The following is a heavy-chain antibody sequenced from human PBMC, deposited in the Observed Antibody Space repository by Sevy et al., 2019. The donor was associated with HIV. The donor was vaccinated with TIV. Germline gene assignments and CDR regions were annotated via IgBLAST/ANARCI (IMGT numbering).Heavy chain of an antibody. CDR1: GGTFSSYA. CDR3: ARGRYSSSWYTSDFDY. CDR2: IIPIFGTA. Sequence: ASVKVSCKASGGTFSSYAISWVRQAPGQGLEWMGGIIPIFGTANYAQKFQGRVTITADKSTSTAYMERSSLRSEDTAVYYCARGRYSSSWYTSDFDYWGQGTLVTVSS. V-gene: IGHV1-69*06. J-gene: IGHJ4*02. D-gene: IGHD6-13*01.